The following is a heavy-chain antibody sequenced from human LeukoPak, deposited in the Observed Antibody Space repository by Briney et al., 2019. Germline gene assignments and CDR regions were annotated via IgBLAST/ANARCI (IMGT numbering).Heavy chain of an antibody. J-gene: IGHJ6*03. CDR3: AREGVVPAAMTYYYYYYMDV. D-gene: IGHD2-2*01. CDR1: GFTFDDYG. Sequence: GGSLRLSCAASGFTFDDYGMSWVRQAPGKGLVWVSRINSDGSSTSYADSVKGRFTISRDNAKNTLYLQMNSLRAEDTAVYYCAREGVVPAAMTYYYYYYMDVWGKGTTVTVSS. CDR2: INSDGSST. V-gene: IGHV3-74*01.